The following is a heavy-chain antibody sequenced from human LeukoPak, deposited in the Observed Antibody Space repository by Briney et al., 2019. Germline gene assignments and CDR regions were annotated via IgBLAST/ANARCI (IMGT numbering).Heavy chain of an antibody. CDR3: ARASFISKYCSSTSCSLEY. CDR1: GYTFTGYY. CDR2: INPNSGGT. J-gene: IGHJ4*02. Sequence: ASVKVSCKASGYTFTGYYMHWVRQAPGQGLEWMGWINPNSGGTNYAQKFQGRVTMTRDTSISTAYMELSRLRSGDTAVYYCARASFISKYCSSTSCSLEYWGQGTLVTVSS. D-gene: IGHD2-2*01. V-gene: IGHV1-2*02.